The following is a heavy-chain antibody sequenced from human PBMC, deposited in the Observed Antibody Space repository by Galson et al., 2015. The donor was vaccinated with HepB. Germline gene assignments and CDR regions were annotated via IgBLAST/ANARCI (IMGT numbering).Heavy chain of an antibody. J-gene: IGHJ3*02. CDR1: GGTFSSYT. V-gene: IGHV1-69*02. Sequence: SVKVSCKASGGTFSSYTISWVRQAPGQGLEWMGRIIPILGIANYAQKFQGRVTITADKSTRTAYMELSSLRSEDTAVYYCAREYKGYCSGGSCYSKGDAFDIWGQGTMVTVSS. D-gene: IGHD2-15*01. CDR2: IIPILGIA. CDR3: AREYKGYCSGGSCYSKGDAFDI.